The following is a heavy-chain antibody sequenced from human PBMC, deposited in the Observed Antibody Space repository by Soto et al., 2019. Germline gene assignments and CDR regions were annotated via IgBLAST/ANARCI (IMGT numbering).Heavy chain of an antibody. D-gene: IGHD6-13*01. CDR1: EFSFSSYA. CDR3: ATYSSPFDY. CDR2: ISATGTTT. V-gene: IGHV3-23*01. J-gene: IGHJ4*02. Sequence: LRLSCAASEFSFSSYALNWVRQAPGKGLEWVSAISATGTTTYYADSVRGRFTISRDNSKRTLFLQMDSLSPEDTAVYYCATYSSPFDYWGQGTLVTVSS.